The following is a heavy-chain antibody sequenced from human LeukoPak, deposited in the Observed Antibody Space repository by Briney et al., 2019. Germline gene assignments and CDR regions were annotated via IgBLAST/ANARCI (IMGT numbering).Heavy chain of an antibody. J-gene: IGHJ6*03. CDR1: TGSISSGGYY. V-gene: IGHV4-31*03. CDR3: ASAPGREYYYYMDV. CDR2: IYYSGST. D-gene: IGHD3-10*01. Sequence: SETLSLTCTVSTGSISSGGYYWSWIRQHPGKGLEWIGYIYYSGSTYYNPSLKSRVTISVDTSQNQFSLKLSSVTAADTAVYYCASAPGREYYYYMDVWGKGTTVTVSS.